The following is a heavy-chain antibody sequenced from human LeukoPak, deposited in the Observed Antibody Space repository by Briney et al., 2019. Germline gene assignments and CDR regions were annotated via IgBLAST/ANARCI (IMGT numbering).Heavy chain of an antibody. J-gene: IGHJ4*02. V-gene: IGHV4-59*11. CDR1: GGSISSHF. CDR3: AREEYDSNQFDY. Sequence: PSETLSLTCTVSGGSISSHFWSWIRQPPGKGLEWIGYIYSSGSTNYNPSLKSRVTISVDTSKNQFSLKLSSVTAADTAVYYCAREEYDSNQFDYWGQGALVTVSS. D-gene: IGHD3-22*01. CDR2: IYSSGST.